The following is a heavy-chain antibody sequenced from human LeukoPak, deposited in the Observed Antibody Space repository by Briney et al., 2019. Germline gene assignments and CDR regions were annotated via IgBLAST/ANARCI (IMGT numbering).Heavy chain of an antibody. CDR2: ISSSSSTI. J-gene: IGHJ1*01. CDR3: ARDPCGGDCYEH. V-gene: IGHV3-48*01. CDR1: GFTFGDYT. Sequence: GGSLRLSCTASGFTFGDYTMTWIRQAPGKGLEWVSYISSSSSTIYYADSVKGRFTISRDNAKNSLYLQMNSLRAEDTAVYYCARDPCGGDCYEHWGQGTLVTVSS. D-gene: IGHD2-21*01.